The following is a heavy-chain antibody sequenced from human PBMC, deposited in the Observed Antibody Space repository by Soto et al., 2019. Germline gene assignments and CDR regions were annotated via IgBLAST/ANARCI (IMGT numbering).Heavy chain of an antibody. CDR1: GYTFSNYP. Sequence: QVQLVQSGAEMEKPGASVKFSCKASGYTFSNYPIHWVRQAPGQSLEWMGWIDAGNGNTKYSQKCQGRVIISRDTSATTAYMELRSLTSEDTAVYYCARDANYDFCSRSYIHAFDFWGQGTMVTVSS. D-gene: IGHD3-3*01. CDR3: ARDANYDFCSRSYIHAFDF. V-gene: IGHV1-3*01. CDR2: IDAGNGNT. J-gene: IGHJ3*01.